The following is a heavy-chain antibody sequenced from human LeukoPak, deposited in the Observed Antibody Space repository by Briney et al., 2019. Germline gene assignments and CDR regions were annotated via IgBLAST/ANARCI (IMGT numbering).Heavy chain of an antibody. CDR3: ARRWMAAKAFDI. Sequence: GGSLRLSCAASGFTFSSYALYWVRQAPGKGLEWVSAISGSGDSTYYADSVKGRFTISRDNSRNTLYLQMTSLRAEDTAEYYCARRWMAAKAFDIWGQGTMVTVSS. D-gene: IGHD2-15*01. CDR1: GFTFSSYA. CDR2: ISGSGDST. V-gene: IGHV3-23*01. J-gene: IGHJ3*02.